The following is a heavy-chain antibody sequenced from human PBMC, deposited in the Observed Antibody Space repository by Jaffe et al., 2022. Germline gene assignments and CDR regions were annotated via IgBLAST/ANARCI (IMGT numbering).Heavy chain of an antibody. D-gene: IGHD1-7*01. CDR1: GFTFSSYA. J-gene: IGHJ4*02. V-gene: IGHV3-23*01. CDR2: LSGSGGST. CDR3: AKARGKYNWNLAPWDY. Sequence: EVQLLESGGGLVQPGGSLRLSCAASGFTFSSYAMSWVRQAPGKGLEWVSALSGSGGSTYYADSVKGRFTISRDHSKNTLYLQMNSLRAEDTAVYYCAKARGKYNWNLAPWDYWGQGTLVTVSS.